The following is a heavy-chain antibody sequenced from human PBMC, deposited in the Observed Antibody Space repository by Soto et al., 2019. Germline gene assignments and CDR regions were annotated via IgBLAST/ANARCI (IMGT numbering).Heavy chain of an antibody. CDR1: GDSVSSNSAA. CDR2: TYYRSKWYN. Sequence: TLSLTCGISGDSVSSNSAAWNWIRHAPSRALEWLGRTYYRSKWYNDYAVSVKSRITINPDTSKNQFSLQLNSVTPEDTAVYYCARAHPRITIFGVADQGFDPWGQGTLVTVSS. V-gene: IGHV6-1*01. CDR3: ARAHPRITIFGVADQGFDP. D-gene: IGHD3-3*01. J-gene: IGHJ5*02.